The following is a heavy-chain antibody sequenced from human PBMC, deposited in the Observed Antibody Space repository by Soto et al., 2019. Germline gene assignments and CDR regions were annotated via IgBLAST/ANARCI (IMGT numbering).Heavy chain of an antibody. V-gene: IGHV3-33*01. CDR2: IWYDGSNK. J-gene: IGHJ6*02. D-gene: IGHD2-15*01. Sequence: QVQLVESGGGVVQPGGSLRLSCATSGFTFNSYGFHWVRQAPGKGLEWVAIIWYDGSNKYYADSVKGRFTISRDYSKNTLYLQMNSLRAEDTAVYYCARDGYSVYYYGIDVWGQGTTVTVS. CDR1: GFTFNSYG. CDR3: ARDGYSVYYYGIDV.